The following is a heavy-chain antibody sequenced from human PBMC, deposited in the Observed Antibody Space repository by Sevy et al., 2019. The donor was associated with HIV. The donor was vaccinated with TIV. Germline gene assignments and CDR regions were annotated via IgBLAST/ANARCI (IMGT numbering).Heavy chain of an antibody. Sequence: LSLTCAASGFTFSSYSMNWVRQAPGKGLEWVSSISSSSSYIYYADSVKGRFTISRDNAKNSLYLQMNSLRAEDTAVYYCARVWGYCSSTSCYTPNSNFDYWGQGTLVTVSS. CDR2: ISSSSSYI. CDR1: GFTFSSYS. V-gene: IGHV3-21*01. D-gene: IGHD2-2*02. CDR3: ARVWGYCSSTSCYTPNSNFDY. J-gene: IGHJ4*02.